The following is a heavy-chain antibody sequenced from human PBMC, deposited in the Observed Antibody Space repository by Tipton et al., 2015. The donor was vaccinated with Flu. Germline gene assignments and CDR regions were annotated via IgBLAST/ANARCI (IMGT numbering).Heavy chain of an antibody. D-gene: IGHD3-16*01. CDR2: IHYTGKT. CDR3: ARDNCGGVFDY. J-gene: IGHJ3*01. Sequence: TLSLTCTVSNDYLSDYYWNWIRQSPGKGLEWLGSIHYTGKTLHDPSLKSRVTMAVDTSKNQFFLNLTSVTAADTAVYFCARDNCGGVFDYCGQGTMVNVSS. V-gene: IGHV4-59*01. CDR1: NDYLSDYY.